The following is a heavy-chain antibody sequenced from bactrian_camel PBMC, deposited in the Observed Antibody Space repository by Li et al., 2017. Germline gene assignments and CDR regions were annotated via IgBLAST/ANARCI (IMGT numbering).Heavy chain of an antibody. J-gene: IGHJ4*01. D-gene: IGHD4*01. CDR2: ISGDARRT. V-gene: IGHV3S7*01. Sequence: HVQLVESGGGLVQPGGSLRLSCAASGFSFSASHMSWVRQDPGKGLEWVVGISGDARRTDYLDSVKGRSTISRDDAKGTVYLQMSSLKSEDTALYYCATQGFWGTNEYLYWGQGTQVTVS. CDR1: GFSFSASH. CDR3: ATQGFWGTNEYLY.